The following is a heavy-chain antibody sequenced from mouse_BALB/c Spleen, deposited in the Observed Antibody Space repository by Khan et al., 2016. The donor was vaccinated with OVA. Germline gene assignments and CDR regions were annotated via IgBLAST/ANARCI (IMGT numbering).Heavy chain of an antibody. CDR2: MIYSGNT. Sequence: EVQLVESGPSLVKPSQTLSLTCSVTGDSITSGYWSWIRKFPGNKLEYMGYMIYSGNTYYNPSLKSRISITRHTSKNQYYLQLNSVTTEDTATYYCARSTYRCAFAYWGQGTLVTVSA. D-gene: IGHD2-14*01. V-gene: IGHV3-8*02. CDR1: GDSITSGY. CDR3: ARSTYRCAFAY. J-gene: IGHJ3*01.